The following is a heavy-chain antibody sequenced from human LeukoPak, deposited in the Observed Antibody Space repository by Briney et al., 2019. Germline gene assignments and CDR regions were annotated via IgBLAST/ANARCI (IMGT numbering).Heavy chain of an antibody. CDR2: IYTSGST. Sequence: SSETLSLTCTVSGGSIGSGSYDWSWIRQAAGKGLEWIGRIYTSGSTNYNPSLKSRVTISVDTSKNQFSLKLSSVTAADTAVYYCARDPGYWGQGTLVTVSS. J-gene: IGHJ4*02. CDR1: GGSIGSGSYD. CDR3: ARDPGY. V-gene: IGHV4-61*02.